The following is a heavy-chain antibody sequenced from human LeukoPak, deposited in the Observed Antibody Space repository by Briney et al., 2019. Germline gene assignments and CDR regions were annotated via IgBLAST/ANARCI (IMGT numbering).Heavy chain of an antibody. CDR3: ARDYGSGWEHDAFDI. V-gene: IGHV3-7*01. CDR1: GFTFSSYW. D-gene: IGHD6-19*01. CDR2: IYQDGSEK. Sequence: SGGSLRLSCAASGFTFSSYWMSWVRQAPGKGLEWVANIYQDGSEKYYVDSVKGRFTISRDNAKNSLYLQMNSLRAEDTAVYYCARDYGSGWEHDAFDIWGQGTMVTVSS. J-gene: IGHJ3*02.